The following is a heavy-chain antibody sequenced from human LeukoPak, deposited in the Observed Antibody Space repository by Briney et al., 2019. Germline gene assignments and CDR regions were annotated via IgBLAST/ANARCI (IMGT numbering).Heavy chain of an antibody. D-gene: IGHD2-15*01. CDR1: GYTFTSYA. CDR3: GRGGSSGVDY. J-gene: IGHJ4*02. V-gene: IGHV1-3*01. CDR2: IHAGNGNT. Sequence: GASVTVSCTASGYTFTSYAVHWVRQAPGQGPEWMGWIHAGNGNTKYSQKFQGKITITRDTSASRVYMELSSLKSEDTAVYYCGRGGSSGVDYWGQGTLVTVSS.